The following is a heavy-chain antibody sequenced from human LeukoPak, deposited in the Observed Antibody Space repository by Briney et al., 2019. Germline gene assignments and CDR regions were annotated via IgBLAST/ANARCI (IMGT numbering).Heavy chain of an antibody. D-gene: IGHD3-16*01. V-gene: IGHV3-74*01. Sequence: AGSLRLSCAASGFTFRNYWTLWVRQVQGKGLMCVSRINSDGSSTHYADSVKGRFTISRDNAKNTLYLEMNNLRAEDTAVYYCTRAFWGWELDYWGQGSLVTVSS. CDR1: GFTFRNYW. CDR2: INSDGSST. CDR3: TRAFWGWELDY. J-gene: IGHJ4*02.